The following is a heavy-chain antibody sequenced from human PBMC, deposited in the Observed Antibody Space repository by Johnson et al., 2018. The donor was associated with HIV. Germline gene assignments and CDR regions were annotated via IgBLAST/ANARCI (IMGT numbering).Heavy chain of an antibody. D-gene: IGHD6-13*01. V-gene: IGHV3-30*02. Sequence: MLLVESGGGVVQPGGSLSLSCAASGFPFSSYGMPWVRQAPGKGLEWVAFIRYDGSNKYYADPVKGRFTISRDNSKNTLYLQMNSLRAEDTAVYYCAKVAVATAAGGVALDIWGPGTMVTVSS. CDR2: IRYDGSNK. CDR3: AKVAVATAAGGVALDI. J-gene: IGHJ3*02. CDR1: GFPFSSYG.